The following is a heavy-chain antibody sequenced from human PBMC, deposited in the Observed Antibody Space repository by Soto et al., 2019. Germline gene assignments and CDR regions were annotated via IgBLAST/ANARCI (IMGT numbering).Heavy chain of an antibody. CDR1: GGTFSSYA. CDR3: ARVRGAYYYDSSGYTLDY. Sequence: GASVKVSCKASGGTFSSYAISWVRQAPGQGLEWMGGIIPIFGTANYAQKFQGRVTITADESTSTAYMELSSLRSEDTAVYYCARVRGAYYYDSSGYTLDYWGQGNLVTVSS. J-gene: IGHJ4*02. CDR2: IIPIFGTA. D-gene: IGHD3-22*01. V-gene: IGHV1-69*13.